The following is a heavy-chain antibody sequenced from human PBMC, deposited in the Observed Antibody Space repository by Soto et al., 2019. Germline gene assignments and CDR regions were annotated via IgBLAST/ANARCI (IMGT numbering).Heavy chain of an antibody. CDR1: GFTFSSYA. D-gene: IGHD3-22*01. CDR3: AKVERKGQYYYDSSGQKEFDY. Sequence: PGGSLRLSCAASGFTFSSYAMSWVRQAPGKGLEWVSAISGSGGSTYYADSVKGRFTISRDNSKNTLYLQMNSLRAEDTAVYYCAKVERKGQYYYDSSGQKEFDYWGQGTLVTVSS. V-gene: IGHV3-23*01. CDR2: ISGSGGST. J-gene: IGHJ4*02.